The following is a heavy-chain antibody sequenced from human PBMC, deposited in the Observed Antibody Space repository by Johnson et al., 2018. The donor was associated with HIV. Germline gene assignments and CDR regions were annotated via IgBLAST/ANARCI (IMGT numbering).Heavy chain of an antibody. CDR3: ARVSPVGLLSEAAAFDI. CDR1: GFTFSNAW. J-gene: IGHJ3*02. CDR2: IKSKTDGGTT. V-gene: IGHV3-15*01. D-gene: IGHD2-21*01. Sequence: EVQLVESGGGLVKPGGSLRLSCAASGFTFSNAWMSWVRQAPGKGLEWVGRIKSKTDGGTTDYAAPVKGRFTISRDDSKNTLYLQMNSLRAEDTAVYYCARVSPVGLLSEAAAFDIWGQGTMVTVSS.